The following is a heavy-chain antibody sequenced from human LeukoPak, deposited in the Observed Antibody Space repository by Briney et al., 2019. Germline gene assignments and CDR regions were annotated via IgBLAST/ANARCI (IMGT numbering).Heavy chain of an antibody. CDR3: ARRASWASAFDY. CDR2: VYYSGST. D-gene: IGHD3-16*01. Sequence: PSETLSLTCTVSGGSISSNSYYWGWIRQPPGKGLEWIGSVYYSGSTYYNPSLKSPVTISVDTSKNQFSLKLSSVTAADTAVYYCARRASWASAFDYWGQGTLVTVSS. J-gene: IGHJ4*02. V-gene: IGHV4-39*01. CDR1: GGSISSNSYY.